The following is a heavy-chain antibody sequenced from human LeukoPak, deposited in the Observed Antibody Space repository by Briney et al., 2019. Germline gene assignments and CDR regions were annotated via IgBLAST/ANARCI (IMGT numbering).Heavy chain of an antibody. CDR1: GFTFSSYA. V-gene: IGHV3-23*01. J-gene: IGHJ4*02. CDR3: AKSGYSISYFDY. Sequence: PGGSLRLSCAASGFTFSSYAMSWVRQAPGKGLEWVSAISGSGGSTYYADSVKGRFTISRDNSKNTVYLHMNSLRAEDTAIYYCAKSGYSISYFDYWGQGTLVTVSS. D-gene: IGHD3-22*01. CDR2: ISGSGGST.